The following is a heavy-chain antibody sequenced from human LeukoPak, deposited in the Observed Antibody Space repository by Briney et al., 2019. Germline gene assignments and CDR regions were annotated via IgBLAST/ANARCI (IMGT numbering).Heavy chain of an antibody. CDR3: AKGMYSGSSLDY. CDR1: GFTFSSYG. Sequence: GGSLRLSCAASGFTFSSYGMHWVRQAPGKGLEWVAVISYDGSNKYYADSVKGRFTISRDNSKNTLYLQMNSLRAEDTAVYYCAKGMYSGSSLDYWGQGTLVTVSS. J-gene: IGHJ4*02. CDR2: ISYDGSNK. D-gene: IGHD1-26*01. V-gene: IGHV3-30*18.